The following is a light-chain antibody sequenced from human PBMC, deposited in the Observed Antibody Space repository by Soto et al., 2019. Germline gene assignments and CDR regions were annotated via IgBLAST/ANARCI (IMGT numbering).Light chain of an antibody. CDR2: DVS. Sequence: QSVLTQPPSVSGSPGQSVAISCTGTSSDVGSYNRVSWYQQPPGTAPKLMIFDVSNRPSGAPDRFSGSKSGNTASLTISGLQAEDEADYYCRSYTLSSTYVFGTGTKVTVL. V-gene: IGLV2-18*02. J-gene: IGLJ1*01. CDR3: RSYTLSSTYV. CDR1: SSDVGSYNR.